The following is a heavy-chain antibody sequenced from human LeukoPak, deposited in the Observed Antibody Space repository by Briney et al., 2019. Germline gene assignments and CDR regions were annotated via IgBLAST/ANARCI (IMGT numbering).Heavy chain of an antibody. V-gene: IGHV4-39*01. CDR1: GGSISSSSYY. D-gene: IGHD4-23*01. J-gene: IGHJ4*02. CDR2: IYYSGST. CDR3: ARHGRLPTVGIDY. Sequence: PSETLSLTCSDSGGSISSSSYYWGWIRQPPGKGLEWIGSIYYSGSTYYNPSLKSRVTISVDTSKNQFSLKLSSVTAADTAVYYCARHGRLPTVGIDYWGQGTLVTVSS.